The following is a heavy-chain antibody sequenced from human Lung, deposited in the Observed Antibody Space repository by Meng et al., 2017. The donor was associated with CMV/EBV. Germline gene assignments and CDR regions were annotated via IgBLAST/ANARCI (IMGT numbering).Heavy chain of an antibody. D-gene: IGHD6-13*01. CDR1: GGSISSYY. Sequence: SETLSLTXTVSGGSISSYYWSWIRQPPGKGLEWIGYIYYSGSTNYNPSLKSRVTISVDTSKNQFSLKLSSVTAADTAVYYCARLYSSSWFLPSGMDVWGQGTTVTCSS. CDR2: IYYSGST. CDR3: ARLYSSSWFLPSGMDV. J-gene: IGHJ6*02. V-gene: IGHV4-59*01.